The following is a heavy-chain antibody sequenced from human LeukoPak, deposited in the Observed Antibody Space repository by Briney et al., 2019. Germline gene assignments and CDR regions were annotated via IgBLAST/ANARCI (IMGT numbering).Heavy chain of an antibody. V-gene: IGHV3-23*01. Sequence: PGGSLRLSCAASGLIFRSYAMSWVRQAPGKGLEWVSATSGSGGAIDYADSVKGRFTISRDNSKNTMDLQMNSLRAEDTAVYYCAKDLYYDLLMGTFDHWGQGTLVTVSS. CDR2: TSGSGGAI. CDR3: AKDLYYDLLMGTFDH. J-gene: IGHJ4*02. CDR1: GLIFRSYA. D-gene: IGHD3-9*01.